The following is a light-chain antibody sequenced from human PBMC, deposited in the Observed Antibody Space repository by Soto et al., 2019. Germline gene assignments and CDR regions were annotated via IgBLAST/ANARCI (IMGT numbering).Light chain of an antibody. CDR2: SNN. CDR1: SSNIGSNT. CDR3: AAWDDSLNGVV. J-gene: IGLJ2*01. Sequence: QSVLTQPPSASGTPGQRVTISCSGSSSNIGSNTVNWYQQLPGTAPKLLIYSNNQRPSGVPDRFSGSKSGTSASLAISGLXXXXXXXXXXAAWDDSLNGVVFGGGTKLTVL. V-gene: IGLV1-44*01.